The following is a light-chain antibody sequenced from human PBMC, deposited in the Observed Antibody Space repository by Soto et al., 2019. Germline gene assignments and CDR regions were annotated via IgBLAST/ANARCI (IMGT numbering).Light chain of an antibody. Sequence: EIVLTQSPVTLSLSPGERATLSCRASRSVRTYLAWYQVKPGQAPRLLIYDASSRASGVPARFSGSGSGTDFTLTISSLEPEDFAVYYCQHYGTSWWTFGQGTKVDIK. CDR2: DAS. J-gene: IGKJ1*01. V-gene: IGKV3-20*01. CDR3: QHYGTSWWT. CDR1: RSVRTY.